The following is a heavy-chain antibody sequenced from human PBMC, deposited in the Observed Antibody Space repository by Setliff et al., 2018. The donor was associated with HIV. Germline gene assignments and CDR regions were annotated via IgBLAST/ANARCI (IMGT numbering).Heavy chain of an antibody. CDR3: ARGGWYREYFQH. V-gene: IGHV3-30-3*01. J-gene: IGHJ1*01. D-gene: IGHD6-19*01. Sequence: PGGSLRLFCAASGFRFSGYAIHWVRQAPGKGLEWVAVISYDGTYKYYADSVKGRFTISRDNSKNTMHLHMNSLTTEDTAVYYCARGGWYREYFQHWGQGTLVTVSS. CDR2: ISYDGTYK. CDR1: GFRFSGYA.